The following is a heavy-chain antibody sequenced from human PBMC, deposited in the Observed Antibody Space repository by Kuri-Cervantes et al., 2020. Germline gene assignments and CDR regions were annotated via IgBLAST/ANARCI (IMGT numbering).Heavy chain of an antibody. D-gene: IGHD6-19*01. CDR3: ARDTYSSGWCFSGY. V-gene: IGHV1-18*01. CDR2: ISAYNGNT. Sequence: ASVKVSCKASGYTFTSYGISWVRQAPGQGLEWMGWISAYNGNTNYAQKLQGRVTMTTDTSTSTAYMELRSLRSDDTAVYYCARDTYSSGWCFSGYWGQGTLVTVSS. J-gene: IGHJ4*02. CDR1: GYTFTSYG.